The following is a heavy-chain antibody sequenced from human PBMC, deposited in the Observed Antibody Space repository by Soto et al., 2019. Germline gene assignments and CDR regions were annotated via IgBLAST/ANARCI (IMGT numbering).Heavy chain of an antibody. J-gene: IGHJ3*02. Sequence: SVKVSCKASGGTFPSYAISSVRQASAQGLEWMGGIIPIFVTANYAQTIQGRVTITADESTRTAYMELSSLRSEDTAVYYCAVPSYERSRYYYDDAFDIWGEGTMFTVSS. D-gene: IGHD3-22*01. CDR2: IIPIFVTA. CDR3: AVPSYERSRYYYDDAFDI. CDR1: GGTFPSYA. V-gene: IGHV1-69*13.